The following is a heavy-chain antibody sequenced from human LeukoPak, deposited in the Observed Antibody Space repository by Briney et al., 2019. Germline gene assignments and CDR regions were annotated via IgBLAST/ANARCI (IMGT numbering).Heavy chain of an antibody. Sequence: SQTLSLTCTVSGGSISSGSYYWSWIRQPAGKGLEWIGRIYTSGSTNYNPPLKSRVTISVDTSKNQFSLKLSSVTAADTAVYYCARSLTGYAPISFDIWGQGTMVTVSS. D-gene: IGHD3-9*01. V-gene: IGHV4-61*02. J-gene: IGHJ3*02. CDR3: ARSLTGYAPISFDI. CDR1: GGSISSGSYY. CDR2: IYTSGST.